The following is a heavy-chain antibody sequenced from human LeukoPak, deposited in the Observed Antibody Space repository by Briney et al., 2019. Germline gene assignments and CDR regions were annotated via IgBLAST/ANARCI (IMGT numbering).Heavy chain of an antibody. D-gene: IGHD3-16*01. CDR3: TTVHGRGRSGY. Sequence: SGGSLRLSCAASGFTFSSYAMGWVRQAPGKGLEWVSAITASGGNTYYADSVKGRFTISRDNSKNTLYLQVNSLRAEDTAVYYCTTVHGRGRSGYWGQGTLVTVSS. CDR2: ITASGGNT. J-gene: IGHJ4*02. CDR1: GFTFSSYA. V-gene: IGHV3-23*01.